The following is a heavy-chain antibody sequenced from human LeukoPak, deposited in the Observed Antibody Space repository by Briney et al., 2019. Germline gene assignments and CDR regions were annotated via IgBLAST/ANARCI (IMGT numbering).Heavy chain of an antibody. Sequence: ASVKVSCKASGYTFTSYYMHWVRQAPGQGLEWMGIINPSGGSTSYAQKVQGRVTMTRDMSKSTVYMELSSLRSEDTAVYYCARANAGLYSGSLSGPRGYFDYWGQGTLVTVSS. CDR1: GYTFTSYY. CDR2: INPSGGST. D-gene: IGHD1-26*01. CDR3: ARANAGLYSGSLSGPRGYFDY. V-gene: IGHV1-46*01. J-gene: IGHJ4*02.